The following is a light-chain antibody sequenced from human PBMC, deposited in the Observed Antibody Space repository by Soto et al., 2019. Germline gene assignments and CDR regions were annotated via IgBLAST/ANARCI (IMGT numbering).Light chain of an antibody. J-gene: IGKJ2*01. CDR2: ATS. Sequence: EIVLTQSPGTLSLSPGERATLSCRASQSVTSTYTAWYQQKVGQAPRLLIYATSTRATGIPDRFSGSGSGTDLTLTIDRLEPEDFAVYYCQQYDDSARYTLGKGTKVEIK. CDR1: QSVTSTY. CDR3: QQYDDSARYT. V-gene: IGKV3-20*01.